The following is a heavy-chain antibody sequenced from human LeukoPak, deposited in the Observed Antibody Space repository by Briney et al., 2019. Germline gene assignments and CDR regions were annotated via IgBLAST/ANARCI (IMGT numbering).Heavy chain of an antibody. D-gene: IGHD6-19*01. CDR1: GFTFSSYA. CDR3: ARGPAGIAVAGALDY. V-gene: IGHV3-30*04. CDR2: ISYDGGNK. Sequence: GGSLRLSCAASGFTFSSYAMHWVRQAPGKGLEWVAVISYDGGNKYYADSVKGRFTISRDNSKNTLYLQMNSLRAEDTAVYYCARGPAGIAVAGALDYWGQGTLVTVSS. J-gene: IGHJ4*02.